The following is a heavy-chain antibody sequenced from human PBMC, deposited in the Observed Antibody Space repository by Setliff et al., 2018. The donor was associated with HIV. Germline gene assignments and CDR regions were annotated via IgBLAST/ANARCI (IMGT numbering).Heavy chain of an antibody. CDR2: IIPALGTA. V-gene: IGHV1-69*13. J-gene: IGHJ5*02. D-gene: IGHD5-12*01. Sequence: SVKVSCKASGGSFSSFTISWVRQAHGQGLEWMGGIIPALGTANYAQKLQGRVSMTADESTSTVYMELSSLRSEDTAIYYCAKDAGYSGTAWGTWGQGTLVTVSS. CDR3: AKDAGYSGTAWGT. CDR1: GGSFSSFT.